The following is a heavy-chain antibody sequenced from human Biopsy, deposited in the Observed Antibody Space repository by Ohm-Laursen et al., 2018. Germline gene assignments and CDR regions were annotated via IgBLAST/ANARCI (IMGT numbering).Heavy chain of an antibody. CDR2: FAPENGKT. J-gene: IGHJ4*02. V-gene: IGHV1-24*01. CDR3: AADINVWNVNY. Sequence: VALVKVSCQVSGYTLTELSMHWVRQAPGKGLEWMGGFAPENGKTVYAQNFQARVSMTEDTSTDTAYMELRSLRSEDTAVYYCAADINVWNVNYWGQGTQVTVSS. CDR1: GYTLTELS. D-gene: IGHD1-1*01.